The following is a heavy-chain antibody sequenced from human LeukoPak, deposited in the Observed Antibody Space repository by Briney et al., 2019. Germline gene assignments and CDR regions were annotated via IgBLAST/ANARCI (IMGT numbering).Heavy chain of an antibody. CDR2: ISGSGGST. J-gene: IGHJ1*01. Sequence: PGGSLRLSCAASGFTFSSYAMSWVRQAPGKGLEWVSAISGSGGSTYYADSVKGRFTISRDNAKNSLYLQMNSLRAEDTAVYYCARSEERHRRIHFQHWGQGTLVTVSS. CDR1: GFTFSSYA. V-gene: IGHV3-23*01. CDR3: ARSEERHRRIHFQH.